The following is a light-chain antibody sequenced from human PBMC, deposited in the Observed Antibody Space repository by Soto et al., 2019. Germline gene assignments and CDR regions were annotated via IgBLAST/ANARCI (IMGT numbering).Light chain of an antibody. CDR1: RTNVGPADA. J-gene: IGLJ1*01. CDR2: ADS. Sequence: HSVLPQPPSGYGDQGERVSISCNWARTNVGPADAVHWYQHIPGTTPKLLIYADSNRPSGVPDRFSASKSGTSASLAITGLQAEDEADYYCQCFDNGLRLYVLGTGPRGTVL. CDR3: QCFDNGLRLYV. V-gene: IGLV1-40*01.